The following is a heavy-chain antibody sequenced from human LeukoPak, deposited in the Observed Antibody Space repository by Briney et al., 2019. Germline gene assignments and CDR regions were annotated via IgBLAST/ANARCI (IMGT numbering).Heavy chain of an antibody. CDR3: ARDHCSGGSCYDFVDY. V-gene: IGHV1-2*06. D-gene: IGHD2-15*01. CDR2: INPNSGGT. CDR1: GYTFTGYY. Sequence: ASVKVSCKASGYTFTGYYMHWVRQAPGQGLEWMGRINPNSGGTNYARKFQGRVTMTRDTSISTAHMELSRLRSDDTAVYYCARDHCSGGSCYDFVDYWGQGTLVTVSS. J-gene: IGHJ4*02.